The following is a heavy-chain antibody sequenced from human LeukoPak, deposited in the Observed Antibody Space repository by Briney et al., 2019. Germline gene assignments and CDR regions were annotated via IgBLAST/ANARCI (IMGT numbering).Heavy chain of an antibody. CDR2: ISSSSTYI. V-gene: IGHV3-21*04. D-gene: IGHD5-18*01. CDR3: ARGTREGYSYGRYYFDY. CDR1: GFTFSNYS. J-gene: IGHJ4*02. Sequence: GGSLRLSCAASGFTFSNYSMNWVRQAPGKGLEWVSCISSSSTYIYYADSVKGRFTISRDNAKNSLYLQMNSLRAEDTAVYYCARGTREGYSYGRYYFDYWGQGTLVTVSS.